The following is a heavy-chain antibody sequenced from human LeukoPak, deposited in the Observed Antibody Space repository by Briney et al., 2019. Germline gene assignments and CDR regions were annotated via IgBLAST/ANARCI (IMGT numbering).Heavy chain of an antibody. CDR3: AKDSQLSPAFDI. CDR1: GFTFSSYA. J-gene: IGHJ3*02. CDR2: ISGSGGST. Sequence: GGSLRLSCAASGFTFSSYAMSWVRQAPGKGLEWVSAISGSGGSTYYADSVKGRFTISRDNSKNTLYLQMNSLRAKDTAVYYCAKDSQLSPAFDIWGQGTMVTVS. V-gene: IGHV3-23*01. D-gene: IGHD1-1*01.